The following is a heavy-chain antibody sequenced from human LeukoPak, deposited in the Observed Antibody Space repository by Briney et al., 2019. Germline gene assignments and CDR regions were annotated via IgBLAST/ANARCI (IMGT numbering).Heavy chain of an antibody. V-gene: IGHV4-34*01. CDR3: ARGKYYDYVWGSYRPYYFDY. J-gene: IGHJ4*02. D-gene: IGHD3-16*02. CDR2: INHSGST. Sequence: PSETLSLTCAVYGGSFSSYYWSWIRQPPGKGLEWIGEINHSGSTNYNPSLKSRVTISVDTSKNQFSLKLSSVTAADTAVYYCARGKYYDYVWGSYRPYYFDYWGQGTLVTVSS. CDR1: GGSFSSYY.